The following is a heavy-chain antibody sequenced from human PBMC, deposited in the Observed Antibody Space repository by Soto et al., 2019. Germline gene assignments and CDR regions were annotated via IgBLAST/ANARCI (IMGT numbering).Heavy chain of an antibody. CDR3: ARDKDCGGDCYSY. CDR1: GGTFSSYA. V-gene: IGHV1-69*12. Sequence: QVQLVQSGAAVKKPGSSVKVSCKASGGTFSSYAISWVRQAPGQGLEWMGGIIPIFGTANYAQKFQGRVTITADESTSTASMELSSLRSEDTAVYYCARDKDCGGDCYSYWGQGTLVTVSS. CDR2: IIPIFGTA. D-gene: IGHD2-21*02. J-gene: IGHJ4*02.